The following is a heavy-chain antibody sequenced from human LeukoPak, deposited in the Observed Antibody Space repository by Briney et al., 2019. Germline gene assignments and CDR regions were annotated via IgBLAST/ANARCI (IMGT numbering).Heavy chain of an antibody. D-gene: IGHD1-7*01. CDR2: IYPGDSDT. CDR3: ARTPTGTNYYYYMDV. Sequence: GESLKISCKGSGYSFTSYWIGWVRQMPGKGLEWMGIIYPGDSDTRYSPSFQVQVTISADKSISTAYLQWSSLKASDTAMYYCARTPTGTNYYYYMDVWGKGTTVTVSS. V-gene: IGHV5-51*01. J-gene: IGHJ6*03. CDR1: GYSFTSYW.